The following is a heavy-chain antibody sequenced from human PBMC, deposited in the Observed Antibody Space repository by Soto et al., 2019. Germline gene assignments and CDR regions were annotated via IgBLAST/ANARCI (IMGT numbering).Heavy chain of an antibody. V-gene: IGHV4-30-4*01. D-gene: IGHD3-16*02. J-gene: IGHJ5*02. CDR3: ARAPSGELSLGVWFDP. Sequence: ASETLSLTCTVSGGSISSGDYYWSWIRQPPGKGLEWIGYIYYSGSTYYNPSLKSRVTISVDTSKNQFSLKLSSVTAADTAVYYCARAPSGELSLGVWFDPWGQGTLVTVSS. CDR1: GGSISSGDYY. CDR2: IYYSGST.